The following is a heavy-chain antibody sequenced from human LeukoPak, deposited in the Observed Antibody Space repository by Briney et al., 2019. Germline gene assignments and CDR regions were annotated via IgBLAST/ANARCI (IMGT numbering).Heavy chain of an antibody. D-gene: IGHD4-17*01. V-gene: IGHV4-39*01. Sequence: PSETLSLTCTVSGGSISSSSYYWAWIRQPPGKGLEWIGSIYYSGSTSYNPSLKSRVTISVDTSKNQFSLKLSAVTAADTAVYYCARRDYGDYGYYYYGMDVWGQGATVTVSS. CDR1: GGSISSSSYY. CDR2: IYYSGST. J-gene: IGHJ6*02. CDR3: ARRDYGDYGYYYYGMDV.